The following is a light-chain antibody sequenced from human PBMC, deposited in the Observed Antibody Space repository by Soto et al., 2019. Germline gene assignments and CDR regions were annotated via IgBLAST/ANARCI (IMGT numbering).Light chain of an antibody. CDR2: DVS. J-gene: IGLJ2*01. Sequence: QSALTQPASVSGSPGQSITISCTGTSSDVGGYNYVSWYQQHPGKAPKLMIYDVSNRPSGVSNHFSGSKSGNTASLTISGLQAEVEADYYCSSYTSSSFVVFGGGTKLTVL. CDR3: SSYTSSSFVV. V-gene: IGLV2-14*01. CDR1: SSDVGGYNY.